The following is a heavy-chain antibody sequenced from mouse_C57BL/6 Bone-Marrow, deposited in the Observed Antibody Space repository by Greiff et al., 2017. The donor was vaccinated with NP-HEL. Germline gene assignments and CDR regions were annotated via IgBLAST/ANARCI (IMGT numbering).Heavy chain of an antibody. CDR1: GYTFTSYW. CDR3: TGIYYDYFFDY. D-gene: IGHD2-4*01. Sequence: VQLQQSGTVLARPGASVKMSCKPSGYTFTSYWMHWVKQRPGQGLEWIGAIYPGNSDTSYNQKFKGKAKLTAVTSASTAYMELSSLTNEDSAVYYCTGIYYDYFFDYWGQGTTLTVSS. J-gene: IGHJ2*01. V-gene: IGHV1-5*01. CDR2: IYPGNSDT.